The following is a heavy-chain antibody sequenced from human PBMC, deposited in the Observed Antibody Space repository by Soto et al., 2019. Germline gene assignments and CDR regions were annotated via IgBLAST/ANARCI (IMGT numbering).Heavy chain of an antibody. V-gene: IGHV1-18*01. CDR3: ARLGYCSSTSCYTSLYYYYYYGMEV. CDR1: GYTFTSYG. J-gene: IGHJ6*02. D-gene: IGHD2-2*02. Sequence: ASVKVSCKASGYTFTSYGISWVRQAPGQGLEWMGWISAYNGNTNYAQKLQGRVTMTTDTSTSTAYMELRSLRSDDTAVYYCARLGYCSSTSCYTSLYYYYYYGMEVWGQGPTVTVS. CDR2: ISAYNGNT.